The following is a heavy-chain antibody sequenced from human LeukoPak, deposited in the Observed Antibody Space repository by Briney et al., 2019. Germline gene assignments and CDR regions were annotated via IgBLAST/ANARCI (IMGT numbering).Heavy chain of an antibody. V-gene: IGHV3-11*04. Sequence: LSFTCAVYGGSFSGYYWSWIRQPPGKGLEWVSYISSSGSTIYYADSVKGRFTISRDNAKNSLYLQMNSLRAEDTAVYYCAREELLNGMDVWGQGTTVTVSS. CDR2: ISSSGSTI. CDR3: AREELLNGMDV. J-gene: IGHJ6*02. D-gene: IGHD1-26*01. CDR1: GGSFSGYY.